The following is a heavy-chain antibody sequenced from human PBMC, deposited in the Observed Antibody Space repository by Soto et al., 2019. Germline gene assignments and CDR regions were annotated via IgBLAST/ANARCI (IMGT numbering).Heavy chain of an antibody. CDR3: ARDSSYYVSSTGGGY. Sequence: QVQLVQSGAEVRKPGSSVKVSCKASGDTFDSYTLSWVRQAPGQGLEWMGRIIPILGITNYALRFQGRVTLTAVMSTSTAYMELRGLRSGDRAIYFCARDSSYYVSSTGGGYWCQGTLVTFSS. J-gene: IGHJ4*02. D-gene: IGHD2-15*01. CDR1: GDTFDSYT. CDR2: IIPILGIT. V-gene: IGHV1-69*08.